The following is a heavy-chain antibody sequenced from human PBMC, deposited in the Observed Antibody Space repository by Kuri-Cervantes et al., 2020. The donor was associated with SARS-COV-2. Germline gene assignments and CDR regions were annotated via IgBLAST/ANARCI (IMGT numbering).Heavy chain of an antibody. CDR2: IIPILGTA. CDR1: GGTFSGYA. J-gene: IGHJ3*02. D-gene: IGHD3-16*01. Sequence: SVKVSCKASGGTFSGYAISWVRQAPGQGLEWMGRIIPILGTANYAQKFQGRVTITRNTSISTAYMELSSLRSEDTAVYYCARWRGGTDAFDIWGQGTMVTVSS. CDR3: ARWRGGTDAFDI. V-gene: IGHV1-69*04.